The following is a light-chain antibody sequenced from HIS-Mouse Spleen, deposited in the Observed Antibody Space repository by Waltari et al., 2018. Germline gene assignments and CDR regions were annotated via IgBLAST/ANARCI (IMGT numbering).Light chain of an antibody. Sequence: SYELPPPPSVSVSPGQTARITCSGNALPNQYAYWYQQKPGQAPVLVIYKDSERPSGIPERFSGSSSGTTVTLTISGVQAEDEADYYCQSADSSGTYVVFGGGTKLTVL. CDR1: ALPNQY. CDR2: KDS. CDR3: QSADSSGTYVV. J-gene: IGLJ2*01. V-gene: IGLV3-25*03.